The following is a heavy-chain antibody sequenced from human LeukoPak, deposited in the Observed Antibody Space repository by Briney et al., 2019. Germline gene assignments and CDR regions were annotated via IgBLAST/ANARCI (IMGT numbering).Heavy chain of an antibody. CDR1: GFTFTAYA. V-gene: IGHV3-23*01. CDR3: AKARGSSVYEQFDY. D-gene: IGHD5/OR15-5a*01. J-gene: IGHJ4*02. Sequence: PGGSLRLSCAASGFTFTAYAMTWVRQAPGKGLEWVSSISGSGGDTYYPDSVKGRFTISRDNSKNTLYLQMNSLRADDTAVYYCAKARGSSVYEQFDYWGQGTQVTVSP. CDR2: ISGSGGDT.